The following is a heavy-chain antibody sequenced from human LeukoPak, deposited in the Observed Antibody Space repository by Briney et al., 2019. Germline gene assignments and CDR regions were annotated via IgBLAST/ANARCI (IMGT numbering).Heavy chain of an antibody. D-gene: IGHD6-6*01. J-gene: IGHJ5*02. CDR2: ISTSSSYI. CDR1: GFTFSSSD. V-gene: IGHV3-21*01. Sequence: PGGSLRLSCAASGFTFSSSDMTWVRQAPGKGLEWVSSISTSSSYIYYTDSVKGRFTISRDNAKNSLYLQMNSLRAEDTAVYYCARGSSNIAARNNWFDPWGQGTLVTVSS. CDR3: ARGSSNIAARNNWFDP.